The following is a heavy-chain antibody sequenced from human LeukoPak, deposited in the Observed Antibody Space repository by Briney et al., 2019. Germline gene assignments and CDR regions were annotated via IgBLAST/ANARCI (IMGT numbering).Heavy chain of an antibody. CDR1: GFTFDDYA. Sequence: GRSLRLSCAASGFTFDDYAMHWVRQVPGKGLEWVSGISWNSGSIGYADSVKGRFTISRDNAKNSLYLQMNSLRAEDTALYYCAKQGRVDTAMAFFDYWGQGTLVTVSS. D-gene: IGHD5-18*01. J-gene: IGHJ4*02. CDR3: AKQGRVDTAMAFFDY. CDR2: ISWNSGSI. V-gene: IGHV3-9*01.